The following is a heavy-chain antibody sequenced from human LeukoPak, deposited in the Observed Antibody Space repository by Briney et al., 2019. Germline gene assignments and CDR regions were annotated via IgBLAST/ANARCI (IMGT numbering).Heavy chain of an antibody. CDR1: GGSVSSGSYY. D-gene: IGHD3-10*01. CDR2: IYYSGST. CDR3: ARGPPGVDY. J-gene: IGHJ4*02. V-gene: IGHV4-61*01. Sequence: PSETLSLTCTVSGGSVSSGSYYWSWIRQPPGKGLEWIGYIYYSGSTDYNPSLKSRVTISVDTSKNQFSLKLSSVTAADTAVYYCARGPPGVDYWGQGTLVTVSS.